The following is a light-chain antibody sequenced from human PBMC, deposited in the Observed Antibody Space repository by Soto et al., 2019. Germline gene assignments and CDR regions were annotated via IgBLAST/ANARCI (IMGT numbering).Light chain of an antibody. CDR3: QQRSNWPPT. J-gene: IGKJ1*01. Sequence: EIVLTQSPATLSLSPGERATLSCRASQSVNSYLAWYQHKPGQAPRLLIYDASNRATGIPARFSGSRSGTDFTLTISSLEPEDFAVYYCQQRSNWPPTFGQGTKVEIK. CDR1: QSVNSY. V-gene: IGKV3-11*01. CDR2: DAS.